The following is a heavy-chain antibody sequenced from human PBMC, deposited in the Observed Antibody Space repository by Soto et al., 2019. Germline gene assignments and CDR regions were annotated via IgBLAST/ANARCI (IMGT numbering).Heavy chain of an antibody. CDR2: ISYDGSNK. CDR3: AKSAGNIYYDSSVVYYFDY. D-gene: IGHD3-22*01. J-gene: IGHJ4*02. Sequence: PGGSLRLSCAASGFTFSSYGMHWVRQAPGKGLEWVAVISYDGSNKYYADSVKGRFTISRDNSKNTLYLQMNSLRAEDTAVYYCAKSAGNIYYDSSVVYYFDYWGQGTLVTVSS. V-gene: IGHV3-30*18. CDR1: GFTFSSYG.